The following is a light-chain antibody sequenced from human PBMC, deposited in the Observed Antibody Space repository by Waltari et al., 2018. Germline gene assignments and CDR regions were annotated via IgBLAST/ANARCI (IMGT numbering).Light chain of an antibody. CDR3: QQYGSSPRT. J-gene: IGKJ1*01. CDR1: QSVSSNS. CDR2: GAS. V-gene: IGKV3-20*01. Sequence: EIVLTQSPGTLSLSPGERATLSCRASQSVSSNSLAWYQQKPGQAPRLLIYGASNRVPGVPDRFSGSGSGTDFTLTISRLEPEDFAVYYCQQYGSSPRTFGQGTKVEIK.